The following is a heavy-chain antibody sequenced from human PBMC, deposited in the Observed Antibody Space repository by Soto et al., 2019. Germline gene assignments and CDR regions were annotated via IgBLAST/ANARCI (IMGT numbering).Heavy chain of an antibody. CDR1: GGSISSYY. CDR3: ASSAEAGTGNYYYYYYMDV. Sequence: KASETLSLTCTVSGGSISSYYWSWIRQPPGKGLEWIGYIYYSGSSKYNPSLKSRVTISVDTSKNQFSLKLSSVTAADTAVYYCASSAEAGTGNYYYYYYMDVWGKGATVTVSS. D-gene: IGHD6-13*01. V-gene: IGHV4-59*12. CDR2: IYYSGSS. J-gene: IGHJ6*03.